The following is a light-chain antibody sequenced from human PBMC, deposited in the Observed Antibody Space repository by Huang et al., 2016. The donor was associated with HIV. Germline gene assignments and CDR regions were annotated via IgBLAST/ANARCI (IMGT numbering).Light chain of an antibody. CDR3: QQYNSYPWT. CDR2: DAS. J-gene: IGKJ1*01. CDR1: QSISSW. Sequence: DIQMTQSPSTLSASEGDRVTITCRASQSISSWLAWYQQKPGKAPKLLSYDASSLESGVPSRFSGSGSGTEFTLTISSLQPDNFATYYCQQYNSYPWTFGQGTKVEIK. V-gene: IGKV1-5*01.